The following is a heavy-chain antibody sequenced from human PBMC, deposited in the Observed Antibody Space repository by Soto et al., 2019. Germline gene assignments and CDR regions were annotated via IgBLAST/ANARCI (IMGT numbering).Heavy chain of an antibody. Sequence: PGGFLRLSCAASGFNFDDYAMQWVRQAPGKGLEWVSGISSNSVNIGYADSVKGRFTIFRDNAKSSLYLQMNSLRAEDTALYYCAKDLGRYYDSSGRDAFDIWGQGT. CDR2: ISSNSVNI. D-gene: IGHD3-22*01. J-gene: IGHJ3*02. CDR3: AKDLGRYYDSSGRDAFDI. V-gene: IGHV3-9*01. CDR1: GFNFDDYA.